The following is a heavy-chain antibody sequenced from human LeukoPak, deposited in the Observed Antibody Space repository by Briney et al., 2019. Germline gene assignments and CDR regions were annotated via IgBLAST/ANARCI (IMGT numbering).Heavy chain of an antibody. V-gene: IGHV1-69*06. CDR1: GGTFSSYA. Sequence: ASVKVSCKASGGTFSSYAISWVRQAPGQGLEWMGGIIPIFGTANYAQKFQGRVTITADKSTSTAYMELSSLRSEDTAVYYCARESRTGLWFGELSMNYFDYWGQGTLVTVSS. D-gene: IGHD3-10*01. CDR3: ARESRTGLWFGELSMNYFDY. CDR2: IIPIFGTA. J-gene: IGHJ4*02.